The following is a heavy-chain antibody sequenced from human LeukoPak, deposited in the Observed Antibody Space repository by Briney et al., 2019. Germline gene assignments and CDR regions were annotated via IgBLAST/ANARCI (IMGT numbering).Heavy chain of an antibody. Sequence: PGGSLRLSCAASGFTFSSYAMHWVRQAPGKGLEWVAVISYDGSNKYYADSVKGRFTISRDNSKNTLYLQMNSLRAEDTAMYYCTRDRLGWFDAWGQGTQVTVSS. CDR1: GFTFSSYA. D-gene: IGHD7-27*01. CDR2: ISYDGSNK. J-gene: IGHJ5*02. CDR3: TRDRLGWFDA. V-gene: IGHV3-30-3*01.